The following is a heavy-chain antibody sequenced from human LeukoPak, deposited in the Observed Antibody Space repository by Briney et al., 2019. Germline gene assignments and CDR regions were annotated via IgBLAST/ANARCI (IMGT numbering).Heavy chain of an antibody. J-gene: IGHJ3*02. CDR2: LYYSGST. CDR1: GGSISSGDYY. D-gene: IGHD3-22*01. Sequence: SETLSLTCTVSGGSISSGDYYWSWIRQPPGKGLECIGFLYYSGSTYYNPSLKSRVTISVDMSKNRFSLKLSSVTAADTAVYYCAREARGYYYDSGGAFDIWGQGTMVTVSS. V-gene: IGHV4-30-4*02. CDR3: AREARGYYYDSGGAFDI.